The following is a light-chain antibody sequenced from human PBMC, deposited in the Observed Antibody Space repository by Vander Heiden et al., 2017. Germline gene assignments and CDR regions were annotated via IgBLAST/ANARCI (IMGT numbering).Light chain of an antibody. CDR1: KLGDKY. J-gene: IGLJ1*01. Sequence: SYALTQPPSVSVSPGQTARITCSGDKLGDKYACWYQQKPGQSPVLVIYQDSKRPSGIPERFSGSNSGKTATLTISGTQTMDEADYYCQAWDSSTVVFGTGTKVTVL. CDR3: QAWDSSTVV. V-gene: IGLV3-1*01. CDR2: QDS.